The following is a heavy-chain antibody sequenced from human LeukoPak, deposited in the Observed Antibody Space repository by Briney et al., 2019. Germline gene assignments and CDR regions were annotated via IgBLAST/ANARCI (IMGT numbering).Heavy chain of an antibody. Sequence: SVKVSCKASGGTFSSYTISWVRQAPGQGLEWMGMIIPILCIANYAQKFQGRVTITADKSTSTAYMELSSLRSEDTAVYYCATRVDSSGYYLDYWGQGTLVTVSS. CDR3: ATRVDSSGYYLDY. D-gene: IGHD3-22*01. CDR1: GGTFSSYT. V-gene: IGHV1-69*02. CDR2: IIPILCIA. J-gene: IGHJ4*02.